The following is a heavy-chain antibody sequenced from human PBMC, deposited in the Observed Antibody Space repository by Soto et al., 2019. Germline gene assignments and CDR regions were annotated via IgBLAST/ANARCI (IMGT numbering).Heavy chain of an antibody. CDR3: ARSPIAVAVIWLDP. J-gene: IGHJ5*02. CDR2: ISSSSSYI. Sequence: GGSLRLSCAASGFTFSSYSMNWVRQAPGKGLEWVSSISSSSSYIYYADSVKGRFTISRDNAKNSLYLQMNSLRAEDTAVYYCARSPIAVAVIWLDPWGQGTLVTVSS. CDR1: GFTFSSYS. D-gene: IGHD6-19*01. V-gene: IGHV3-21*01.